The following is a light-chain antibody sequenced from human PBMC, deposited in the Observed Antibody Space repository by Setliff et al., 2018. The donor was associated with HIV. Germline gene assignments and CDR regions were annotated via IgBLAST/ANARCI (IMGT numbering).Light chain of an antibody. CDR1: SSNIGNNY. V-gene: IGLV1-51*01. CDR3: GTWDTSLTRVV. CDR2: DNN. Sequence: QSVLTQPPSVSAAPGQKVTISCSGSSSNIGNNYVSWYQQLPGTAPKLLIYDNNGRPSGIPDRFSGSKSGTSATLGITGLQTGDEADYYCGTWDTSLTRVVFGGGTK. J-gene: IGLJ2*01.